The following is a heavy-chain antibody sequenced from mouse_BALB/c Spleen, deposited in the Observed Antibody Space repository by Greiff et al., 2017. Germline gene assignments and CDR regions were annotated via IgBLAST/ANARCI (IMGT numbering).Heavy chain of an antibody. CDR2: ISSGGST. V-gene: IGHV5-6-5*01. Sequence: EVMLVESGGGLVKPGGSLKLSCAASGFTFSSYAMSWVRQTPEKRLEWVASISSGGSTYYPDSVKGRFTISRDNARNILYLQMSSLRSEDTAMYYCDYYGSSYNWYFDVWGAGTTVTVSS. J-gene: IGHJ1*01. CDR1: GFTFSSYA. CDR3: DYYGSSYNWYFDV. D-gene: IGHD1-1*01.